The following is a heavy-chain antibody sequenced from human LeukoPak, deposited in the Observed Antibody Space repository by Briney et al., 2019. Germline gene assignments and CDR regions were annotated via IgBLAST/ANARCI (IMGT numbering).Heavy chain of an antibody. CDR3: ARTYGTFDY. J-gene: IGHJ4*02. CDR1: GGSISSYY. CDR2: IYYSGST. Sequence: SETLSLTCTVSGGSISSYYWSWIRQPPGKGLEWIGYIYYSGSTNYNPPLKSRVTISVDTSKNQFSLKLSSVTAADTAVYYCARTYGTFDYWGQGTLVTVYS. D-gene: IGHD3-10*01. V-gene: IGHV4-59*08.